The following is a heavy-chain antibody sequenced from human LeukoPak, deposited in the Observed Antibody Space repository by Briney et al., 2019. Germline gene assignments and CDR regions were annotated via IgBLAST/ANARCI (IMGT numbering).Heavy chain of an antibody. CDR3: AKAFREFGSFSSYSSFDT. CDR1: GFTFSSFA. CDR2: VSYTRVAT. Sequence: PGGSLRLSCAASGFTFSSFALSWVRQAPGKGLEWVSGVSYTRVATYYADSVKGRFTISRDDSQNILYLQMNGLRAEDTAVYFCAKAFREFGSFSSYSSFDTWGQGTMVTVSS. J-gene: IGHJ3*02. V-gene: IGHV3-23*01. D-gene: IGHD5-18*01.